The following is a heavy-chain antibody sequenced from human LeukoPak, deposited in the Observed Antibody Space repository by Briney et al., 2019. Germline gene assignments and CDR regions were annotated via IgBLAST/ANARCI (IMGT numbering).Heavy chain of an antibody. CDR3: ARGVILPDY. D-gene: IGHD2/OR15-2a*01. Sequence: GVSQRLSYAASGFTFSSYSMNWVRQAPGKVLEWVSYISSSSSTIYYADSVKGRFTISRDNVKNSLYLQMNSLRDEDTAVYYCARGVILPDYWGQGTLVPVSS. CDR1: GFTFSSYS. V-gene: IGHV3-48*02. CDR2: ISSSSSTI. J-gene: IGHJ4*02.